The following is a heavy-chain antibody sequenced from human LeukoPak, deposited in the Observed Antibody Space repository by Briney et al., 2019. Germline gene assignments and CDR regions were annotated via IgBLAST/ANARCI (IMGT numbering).Heavy chain of an antibody. CDR3: AKCLPARDIVVVVAATPNYYYYGMDV. J-gene: IGHJ6*02. D-gene: IGHD2-15*01. CDR2: IRYDGSNK. V-gene: IGHV3-30*02. CDR1: GFTFSSYG. Sequence: GGSLRLSCAASGFTFSSYGMHWVRQAPGKGLEWVAFIRYDGSNKYYADSVKGRFTISRDNSKNTLYLQMNSLRAEDTAVYYCAKCLPARDIVVVVAATPNYYYYGMDVWGQGTTVTVSS.